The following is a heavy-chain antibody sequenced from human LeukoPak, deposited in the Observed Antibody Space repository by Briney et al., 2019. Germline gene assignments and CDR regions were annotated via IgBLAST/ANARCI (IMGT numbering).Heavy chain of an antibody. D-gene: IGHD2-2*01. CDR1: GFTFTNYA. CDR3: AKGGWGYCSSTSCHLDY. V-gene: IGHV3-23*01. J-gene: IGHJ4*02. Sequence: GGSLRLSCAASGFTFTNYAMTWVRQAPGKGLEWVSAISGSGGSTYYADSVKGRFTISRDNSKNTLYLQMNSLRAEDTAVYYCAKGGWGYCSSTSCHLDYWGQGTLVTVSS. CDR2: ISGSGGST.